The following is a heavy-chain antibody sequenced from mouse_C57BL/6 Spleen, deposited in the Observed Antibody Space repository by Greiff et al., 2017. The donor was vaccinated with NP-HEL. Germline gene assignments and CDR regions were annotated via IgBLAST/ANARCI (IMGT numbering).Heavy chain of an antibody. Sequence: VHVKQSGPELVKPGASVKISCKASGYSFTDYNMNWVKQSHGKSLEWIGVINPNYGTTSYNQKFKGKATLTVDQSSSTAYMQLNSLTSEDSAVYYCARREGSRNYFDYWGQGTTLTVSS. CDR2: INPNYGTT. CDR3: ARREGSRNYFDY. D-gene: IGHD1-1*01. J-gene: IGHJ2*01. V-gene: IGHV1-39*01. CDR1: GYSFTDYN.